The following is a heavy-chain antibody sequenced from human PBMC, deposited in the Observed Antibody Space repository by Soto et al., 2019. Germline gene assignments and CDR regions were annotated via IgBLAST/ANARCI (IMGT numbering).Heavy chain of an antibody. CDR3: ARDRGSTRYGDYDC. Sequence: QVQLVESGGGVVQPGRSLRLSCAASGFTFSSYGMHWVRQAPGKGLEWVAVIWYDGSNKYYADSVKGRFSISRDNSKNTLYLQMNSLRAEDTAVYYCARDRGSTRYGDYDCWGQGTLVTVSS. CDR1: GFTFSSYG. D-gene: IGHD4-17*01. J-gene: IGHJ4*02. V-gene: IGHV3-33*01. CDR2: IWYDGSNK.